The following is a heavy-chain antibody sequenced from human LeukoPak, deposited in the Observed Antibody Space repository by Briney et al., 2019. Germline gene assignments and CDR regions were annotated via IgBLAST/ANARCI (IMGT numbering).Heavy chain of an antibody. D-gene: IGHD6-13*01. CDR3: AKDSHSSSWDY. CDR1: GFTFSSYA. V-gene: IGHV3-23*01. J-gene: IGHJ4*02. CDR2: ISGSGGST. Sequence: GGSLRLSCAASGFTFSSYAMSWVRQAPGRGLEGVSAISGSGGSTYYADSVKGRFTISRDNSKNTLYLQMNSLRAEDTAVYYCAKDSHSSSWDYWGQGTLVTVSS.